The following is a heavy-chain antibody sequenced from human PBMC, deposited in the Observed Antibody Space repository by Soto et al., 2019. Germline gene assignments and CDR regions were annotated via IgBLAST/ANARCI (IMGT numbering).Heavy chain of an antibody. CDR3: ARDSDGAPGIIDY. V-gene: IGHV4-30-4*01. D-gene: IGHD3-10*01. Sequence: QVQLQESGPGLVKPSQTLSLTCTVSGGSISSGDYYWSWIRQPPGKGLEWIGYIYYSGSTYYNPALTSRVTIEVDTSKNHFSLKLSSVTAADTAVYYCARDSDGAPGIIDYWGQGTLVTVSS. CDR2: IYYSGST. J-gene: IGHJ4*02. CDR1: GGSISSGDYY.